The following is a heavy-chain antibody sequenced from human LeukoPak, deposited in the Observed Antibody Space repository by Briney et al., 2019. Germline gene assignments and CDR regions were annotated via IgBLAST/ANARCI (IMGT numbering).Heavy chain of an antibody. D-gene: IGHD4-17*01. J-gene: IGHJ4*02. CDR2: IYPGDSDT. CDR1: GYIFTSNW. CDR3: AYGKYYFDD. Sequence: GESLQISSKGCGYIFTSNWNAGVRQMPGKGLEWMGIIYPGDSDTTYSPSFQGQVTISADKSISTAYLQWSSLRASDTAMYYFAYGKYYFDDWGQGTLVTVSS. V-gene: IGHV5-51*01.